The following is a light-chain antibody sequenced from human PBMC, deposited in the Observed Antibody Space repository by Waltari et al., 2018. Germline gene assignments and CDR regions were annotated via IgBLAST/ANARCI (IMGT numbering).Light chain of an antibody. CDR1: QSLVHTDGNTY. J-gene: IGKJ1*01. Sequence: DVVMTQSPLSLPVTIGQPASISCKSSQSLVHTDGNTYLTWFHQRPGQSPRRLIYQVSNRDSDVPDRFSGSGSGTDFTLKISRVEAEDAGLYYCMQSTHWPPCTFGQGTKVEI. CDR2: QVS. CDR3: MQSTHWPPCT. V-gene: IGKV2-30*02.